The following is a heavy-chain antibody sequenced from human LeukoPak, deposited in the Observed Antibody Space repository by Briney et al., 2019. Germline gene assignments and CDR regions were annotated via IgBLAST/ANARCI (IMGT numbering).Heavy chain of an antibody. CDR1: GFTFSSYS. CDR3: AKRRDYYDIGGYYTGYYFDY. J-gene: IGHJ4*02. D-gene: IGHD3-22*01. CDR2: ISGSSTRT. V-gene: IGHV3-23*01. Sequence: GGSLRLSCAASGFTFSSYSMNWDRQAPGKGLEWVSSISGSSTRTYYADSVKGRFTVSRDNPKNTLYLQMNSLRAEDTAVYYSAKRRDYYDIGGYYTGYYFDYWGQGTLVTVSS.